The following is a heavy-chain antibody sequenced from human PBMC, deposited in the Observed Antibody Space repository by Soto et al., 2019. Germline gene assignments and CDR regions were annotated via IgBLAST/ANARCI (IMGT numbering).Heavy chain of an antibody. Sequence: SETLSLTCTVSGGSISSYYWSWIRQPPGKGLEWIGYIYYSGSTNYNPSLKSRVTISVDTSKNQFSLKLSSVTAADTAVYYCARARWGITGTQGQWFDPWGQGILVTVSS. CDR2: IYYSGST. J-gene: IGHJ5*02. D-gene: IGHD1-20*01. V-gene: IGHV4-59*01. CDR3: ARARWGITGTQGQWFDP. CDR1: GGSISSYY.